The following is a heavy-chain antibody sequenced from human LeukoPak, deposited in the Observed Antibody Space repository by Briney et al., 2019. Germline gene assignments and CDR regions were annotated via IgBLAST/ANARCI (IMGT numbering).Heavy chain of an antibody. CDR3: ARERSYDYVWGSYRLFDY. J-gene: IGHJ4*02. CDR2: ISSSSSYI. Sequence: GGSLRLSCAASGFTFSSYSMNWVRQAPGKGLEWVSSISSSSSYIYYADSVKGRFTISRDNAKNSLYLQMNSLRAEDTAVYYCARERSYDYVWGSYRLFDYWGQGTLVTVSS. D-gene: IGHD3-16*02. CDR1: GFTFSSYS. V-gene: IGHV3-21*01.